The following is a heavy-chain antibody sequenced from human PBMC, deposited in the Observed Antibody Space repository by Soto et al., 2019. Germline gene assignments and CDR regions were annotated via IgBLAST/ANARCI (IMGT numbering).Heavy chain of an antibody. J-gene: IGHJ4*02. D-gene: IGHD2-15*01. Sequence: GGSLRLSCGVSGFTFSSYAMSWVRQAPGKGLEWVSVISGSGGSTYYADSVKGRFTISRDNSKNTLYLQMNSLRAEDTAVYYCAKDLGYRSFCSGGSCYSFDYWGQGTLVTVSS. CDR1: GFTFSSYA. V-gene: IGHV3-23*01. CDR3: AKDLGYRSFCSGGSCYSFDY. CDR2: ISGSGGST.